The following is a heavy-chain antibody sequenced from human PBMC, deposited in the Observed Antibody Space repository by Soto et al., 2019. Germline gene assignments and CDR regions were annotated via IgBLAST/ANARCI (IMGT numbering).Heavy chain of an antibody. CDR3: ARPSSFTTYGMDV. J-gene: IGHJ6*02. CDR1: GGTXTSYA. Sequence: GXSXKVSFKASGGTXTSYAISLVRQAPGQGLEWIGGIIPIFCTANYAKKFQGRVTITADESTSTAYMELSSLRSEDTAVYYCARPSSFTTYGMDVWGQGTTGTVS. D-gene: IGHD2-2*01. V-gene: IGHV1-69*13. CDR2: IIPIFCTA.